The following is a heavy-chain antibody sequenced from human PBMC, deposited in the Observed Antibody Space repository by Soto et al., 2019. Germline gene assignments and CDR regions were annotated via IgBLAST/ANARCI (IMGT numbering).Heavy chain of an antibody. Sequence: GESLRLSCSASGFTFSNYGMHWVRQAPGKGLEWVAVIWYDGSNKYYADSVKGRFTISRDNSKNTLYLQMNSLRAEDTAVYYCARDRSGPDYWGQGTLVTVSS. J-gene: IGHJ4*02. CDR3: ARDRSGPDY. V-gene: IGHV3-33*01. D-gene: IGHD6-19*01. CDR1: GFTFSNYG. CDR2: IWYDGSNK.